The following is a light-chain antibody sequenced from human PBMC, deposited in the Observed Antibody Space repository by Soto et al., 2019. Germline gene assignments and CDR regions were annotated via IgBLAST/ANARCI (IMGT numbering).Light chain of an antibody. Sequence: EIVLTQSPATPSLSPGERATLSCRASQSVSSYLAWYQQRPGQAPRLLIYGAFNRATGVPARFSGSGSGTDFTLTINSLEPEDFAVYYCQQRSSWPRTFGQGTKVEIK. CDR2: GAF. CDR3: QQRSSWPRT. CDR1: QSVSSY. V-gene: IGKV3-11*01. J-gene: IGKJ1*01.